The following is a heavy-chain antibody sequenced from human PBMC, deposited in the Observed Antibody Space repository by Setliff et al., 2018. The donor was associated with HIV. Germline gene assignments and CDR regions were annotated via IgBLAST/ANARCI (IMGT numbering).Heavy chain of an antibody. D-gene: IGHD4-17*01. Sequence: ETLSLTCTVSGVSTSSTSHYWGWIRQPPGKGLEWIGYIFYTGSTYYSPSLKSRVTISVDTSKNQFSLKLTSVTAADTAVYYCAREIYGGNSRPCDYWGQGTLVTVSS. CDR3: AREIYGGNSRPCDY. CDR2: IFYTGST. V-gene: IGHV4-39*07. J-gene: IGHJ4*02. CDR1: GVSTSSTSHY.